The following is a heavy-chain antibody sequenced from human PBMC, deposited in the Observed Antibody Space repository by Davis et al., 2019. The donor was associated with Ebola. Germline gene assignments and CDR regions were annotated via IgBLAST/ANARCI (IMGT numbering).Heavy chain of an antibody. D-gene: IGHD6-13*01. V-gene: IGHV7-4-1*02. CDR3: AREPHSSSWQFDY. CDR1: GSTLTNYY. Sequence: AASVKVSCKASGSTLTNYYIHWVRLAPGQGLEWMGWINTNTGNPTYAQGFTGRFVFSLDTSVSTAYLQISSLKAEDTAVYYYAREPHSSSWQFDYWGQGTLVTVSS. CDR2: INTNTGNP. J-gene: IGHJ4*02.